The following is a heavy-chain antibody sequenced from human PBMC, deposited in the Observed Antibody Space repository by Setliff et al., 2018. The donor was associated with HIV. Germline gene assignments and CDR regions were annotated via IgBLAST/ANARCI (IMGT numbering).Heavy chain of an antibody. Sequence: PSETLSLTCTVSGGSISSHYWSWIRQHPGKGLEWIGYIYYSGSTYYNPSLKSRVTISVDTSKNQFSLKLTSVTAADTALYYCARLRGYFYGHGRYFVYWGQGTLVTVSS. CDR3: ARLRGYFYGHGRYFVY. V-gene: IGHV4-59*11. J-gene: IGHJ4*02. CDR1: GGSISSHY. CDR2: IYYSGST. D-gene: IGHD5-18*01.